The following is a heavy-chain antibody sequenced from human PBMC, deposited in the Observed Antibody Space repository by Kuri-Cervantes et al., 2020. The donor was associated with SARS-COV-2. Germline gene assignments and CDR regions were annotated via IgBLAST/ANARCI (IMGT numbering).Heavy chain of an antibody. V-gene: IGHV4-59*01. Sequence: SETLSPTCTVSGGSISSNYWSWIRQPPGKGLEWIGYIYYSGSTNYNPSLKSRVTISVDTTKNQFSLKLSSVTAADTAVYYCARVNDYYFDYWGQGTLVTVSS. CDR3: ARVNDYYFDY. CDR2: IYYSGST. J-gene: IGHJ4*02. CDR1: GGSISSNY. D-gene: IGHD1-1*01.